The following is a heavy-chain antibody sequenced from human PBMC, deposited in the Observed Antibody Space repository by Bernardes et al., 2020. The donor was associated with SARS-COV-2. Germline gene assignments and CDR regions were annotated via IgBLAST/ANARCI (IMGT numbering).Heavy chain of an antibody. Sequence: ASVKVSCKASGYTFTSYAMNWVRQAPGQGLEWMGWINTNTGNPTYAQGFTGRFVFSLDTSVSTAYLQISSLKAEDTAVYYCAREGTPPFTRGDWFDPWGQGTLVTVSS. J-gene: IGHJ5*02. V-gene: IGHV7-4-1*02. CDR1: GYTFTSYA. D-gene: IGHD3-10*01. CDR2: INTNTGNP. CDR3: AREGTPPFTRGDWFDP.